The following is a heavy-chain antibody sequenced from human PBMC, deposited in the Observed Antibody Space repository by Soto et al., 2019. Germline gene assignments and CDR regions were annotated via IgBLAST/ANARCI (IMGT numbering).Heavy chain of an antibody. D-gene: IGHD4-4*01. CDR3: ARGFQTTVIYYGMDV. CDR2: IDPSDSYT. V-gene: IGHV5-10-1*01. CDR1: GYSFTSYW. J-gene: IGHJ6*02. Sequence: GESMKISCKGSGYSFTSYWISWVRQMPGKGLEWMGRIDPSDSYTNYSPSFQGHVTISADKSISTAYLQWSSLKASDTAMYYCARGFQTTVIYYGMDVWGQGTTVTVSS.